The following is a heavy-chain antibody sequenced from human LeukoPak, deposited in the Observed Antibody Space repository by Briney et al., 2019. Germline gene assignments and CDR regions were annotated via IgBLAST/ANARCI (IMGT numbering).Heavy chain of an antibody. CDR2: IRSDGSDT. J-gene: IGHJ6*03. V-gene: IGHV3-74*01. D-gene: IGHD6-25*01. CDR1: GFTFSDTW. CDR3: ARSAPAGFSYYSYYMDV. Sequence: GGSLRLSCAASGFTFSDTWMHWVRQAPGKGLVWVSRIRSDGSDTRYAESVKGRFTISRDNAKNTLYLQMNSLRAEDTAVYYCARSAPAGFSYYSYYMDVWGKGTTVTISS.